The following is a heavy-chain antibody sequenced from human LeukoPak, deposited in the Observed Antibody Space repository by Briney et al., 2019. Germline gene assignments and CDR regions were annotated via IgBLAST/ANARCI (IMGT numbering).Heavy chain of an antibody. CDR2: IYPHDSDT. CDR1: GYRFVNFC. CDR3: ARLATGHSFDF. V-gene: IGHV5-51*01. Sequence: HGESLKISCQGSGYRFVNFCIGWVRQTPGRGLEWMGIIYPHDSDTRYSPSFQGQVTISADKSISTAFLQWSSLKASDTAMYFCARLATGHSFDFWGQGTLVTVSS. J-gene: IGHJ4*02.